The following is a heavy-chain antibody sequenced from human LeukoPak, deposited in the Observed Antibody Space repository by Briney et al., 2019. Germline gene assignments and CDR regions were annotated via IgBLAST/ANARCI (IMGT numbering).Heavy chain of an antibody. CDR2: ISHDEGT. Sequence: PSETLSLTCGIYGESFIDYHLNWIRQPPGKGLEWIEEISHDEGTNYSPSLKSQVTISVDTSKYQFSLKLTSVTAADTAVYYCARGPDYAKAGYWGPGTLVTVSS. D-gene: IGHD4-17*01. CDR1: GESFIDYH. CDR3: ARGPDYAKAGY. J-gene: IGHJ4*02. V-gene: IGHV4-34*01.